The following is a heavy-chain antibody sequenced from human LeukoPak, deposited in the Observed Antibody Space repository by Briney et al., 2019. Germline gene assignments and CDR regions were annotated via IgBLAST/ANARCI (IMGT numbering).Heavy chain of an antibody. D-gene: IGHD3-10*01. CDR3: ATWRGSGSYGGYFDY. V-gene: IGHV3-53*01. CDR1: GFSVSNNY. Sequence: GGSLRLSCAASGFSVSNNYMNWVRQASGKGLEWVSVMHSDGRTFYADSVKGRFTISRDKSKNMFYLQMDSLRAEDTAVYYCATWRGSGSYGGYFDYWGQGTPVTVSS. CDR2: MHSDGRT. J-gene: IGHJ4*02.